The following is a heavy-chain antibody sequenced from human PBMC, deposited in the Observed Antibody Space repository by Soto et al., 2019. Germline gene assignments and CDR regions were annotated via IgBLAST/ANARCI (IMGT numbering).Heavy chain of an antibody. J-gene: IGHJ3*02. CDR1: GGSIRSSNW. CDR2: IYHSGST. D-gene: IGHD1-26*01. CDR3: ARGIVGGTDAFDI. V-gene: IGHV4-4*02. Sequence: SEPLSLTCAVAGGSIRSSNWWSCFRQPPGKGLEWIGEIYHSGSTNYNPSLKSRVTISVDKSKNQFSLKLSSVTAADTAVYYCARGIVGGTDAFDIWGKGTMVTVS.